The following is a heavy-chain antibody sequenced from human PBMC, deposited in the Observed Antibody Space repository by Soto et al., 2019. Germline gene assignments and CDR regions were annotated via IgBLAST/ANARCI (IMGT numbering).Heavy chain of an antibody. Sequence: GGSLRLSCAVFGFTFNSRSGHGMSWVRQAPGKGPEWVSTISSDGANKHYAESVKGRFTISKDTSRNTVDLHMNSLGAEDTAMYFCVSWVSQHFDYWGQGILVTAPQ. D-gene: IGHD2-8*01. J-gene: IGHJ4*02. V-gene: IGHV3-23*01. CDR1: GFTFNSRSGHG. CDR3: VSWVSQHFDY. CDR2: ISSDGANK.